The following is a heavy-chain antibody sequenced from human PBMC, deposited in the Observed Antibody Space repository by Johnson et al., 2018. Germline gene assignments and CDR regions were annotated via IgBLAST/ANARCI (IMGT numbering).Heavy chain of an antibody. J-gene: IGHJ1*01. V-gene: IGHV3-9*01. Sequence: VQLQESGGGLVQPGESLRLSCAASGFTFDDYAMHWVRPAPGKGLERVSGISWNSGSIGYADSVKGRFTISRDHAKNSLYLQMNSLRAEDTALYYCAKDRGSSGYPEYFQHWGQGTLVTVSS. D-gene: IGHD3-22*01. CDR2: ISWNSGSI. CDR1: GFTFDDYA. CDR3: AKDRGSSGYPEYFQH.